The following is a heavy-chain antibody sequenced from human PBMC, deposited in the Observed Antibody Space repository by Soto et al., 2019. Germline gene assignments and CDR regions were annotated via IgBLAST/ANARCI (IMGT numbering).Heavy chain of an antibody. D-gene: IGHD2-2*01. CDR2: IYPPDSDT. Sequence: GESLKISCQISGYPFTTYWIGWVRQMPGKGLEWMGKIYPPDSDTRYSPSFQGQVTMSVDKSISTAYLQWSSLKASDTAMYYCSRVHASQTAFDHWGQGTLVTVS. CDR1: GYPFTTYW. CDR3: SRVHASQTAFDH. J-gene: IGHJ4*02. V-gene: IGHV5-51*01.